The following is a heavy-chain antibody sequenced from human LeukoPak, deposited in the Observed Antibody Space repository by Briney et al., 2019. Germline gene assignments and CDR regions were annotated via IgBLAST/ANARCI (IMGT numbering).Heavy chain of an antibody. CDR2: ISSSSSYI. Sequence: GGSLRLSCAASGFTFSSYSMNWVRQAPGKGLEWVSSISSSSSYIYYADSVKGRFTISRDNAKNSLYLQMNSLRAEDTAVYYCARTRGYSYGSDAFDIWGQGTMVTVSS. CDR1: GFTFSSYS. J-gene: IGHJ3*02. CDR3: ARTRGYSYGSDAFDI. V-gene: IGHV3-21*01. D-gene: IGHD5-18*01.